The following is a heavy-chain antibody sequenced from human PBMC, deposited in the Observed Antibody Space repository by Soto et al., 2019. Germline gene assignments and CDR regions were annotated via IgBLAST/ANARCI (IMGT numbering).Heavy chain of an antibody. CDR3: AKDQAAAGKALSDY. V-gene: IGHV3-30*18. Sequence: GGSLRLSCAASGFTFSSYGMHWVRQAPGKGLEWVAVISYDGSNKYYADSVKGRFTISRDNSKNTLYLQMNSLRAEDTAVYYCAKDQAAAGKALSDYWGQGTLVTVSS. D-gene: IGHD6-13*01. CDR1: GFTFSSYG. CDR2: ISYDGSNK. J-gene: IGHJ4*02.